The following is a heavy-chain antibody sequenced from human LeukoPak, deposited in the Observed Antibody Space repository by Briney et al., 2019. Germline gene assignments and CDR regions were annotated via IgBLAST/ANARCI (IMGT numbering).Heavy chain of an antibody. V-gene: IGHV4-4*07. D-gene: IGHD6-19*01. CDR1: GGSISSYY. J-gene: IGHJ2*01. CDR3: ARDRQWLVHGTKYWYFDL. CDR2: IYASGST. Sequence: KSSETLSLTCTVSGGSISSYYWSWIRQPAGKGLEWIGRIYASGSTNYNPSLTSRVTMSVDTSKNQFSLKLTSVTAADTAVYYCARDRQWLVHGTKYWYFDLWGRGTLVTVSS.